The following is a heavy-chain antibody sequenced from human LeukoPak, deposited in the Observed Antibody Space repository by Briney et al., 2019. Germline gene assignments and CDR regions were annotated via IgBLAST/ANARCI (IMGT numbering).Heavy chain of an antibody. CDR2: ISYDGSNK. CDR3: ARGTEEFFDY. V-gene: IGHV3-30-3*01. J-gene: IGHJ4*02. Sequence: GGSLRLSCTASGFTFSSYAMHWVRQAPGKGLEWVAVISYDGSNKYYADSVKGRFTISRDNAKNSLYLQMNSLRAEDTAVYYCARGTEEFFDYWGQGTLVTVSS. D-gene: IGHD1-14*01. CDR1: GFTFSSYA.